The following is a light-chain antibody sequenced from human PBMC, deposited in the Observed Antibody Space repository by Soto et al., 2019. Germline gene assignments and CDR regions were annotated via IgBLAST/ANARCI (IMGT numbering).Light chain of an antibody. CDR3: QETYSAPSFS. CDR1: ESISSY. Sequence: DIQLTQSPSSLSASVGDRVTITCRASESISSYLNWFQQKPGKAPRLLIYAAFTLHSGVPSRFSGSGSGTDFTLTISSLQPQDFATYYCQETYSAPSFSFGPAPQVDI. CDR2: AAF. V-gene: IGKV1-39*01. J-gene: IGKJ3*01.